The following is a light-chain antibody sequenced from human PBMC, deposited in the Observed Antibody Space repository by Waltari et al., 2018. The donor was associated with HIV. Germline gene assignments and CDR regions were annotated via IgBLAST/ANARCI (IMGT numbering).Light chain of an antibody. V-gene: IGKV1-5*03. Sequence: IQMTHSPSTLSASVGDRVPITCRASQSISSWLAWYQQKAGKAPKFLIYEASNLESGVPSRFSVTGSGTEFTLTINSLQPDDFATYYCHHFNTYSGTFGQGTKVEIK. CDR3: HHFNTYSGT. CDR2: EAS. J-gene: IGKJ1*01. CDR1: QSISSW.